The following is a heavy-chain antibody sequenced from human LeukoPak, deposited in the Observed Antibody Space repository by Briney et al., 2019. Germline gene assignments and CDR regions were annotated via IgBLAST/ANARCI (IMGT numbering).Heavy chain of an antibody. CDR3: ARSQYGGYYDMFDY. D-gene: IGHD4-17*01. V-gene: IGHV3-30*04. Sequence: GRSLRLSCTTSGFTFSAYAIHWVRQTPGKGLEWVAVISYDGSDQYYTDFVKGRFILSRDNSNHTVYLQMNSLRPEDTAVYYCARSQYGGYYDMFDYWGQGSLVTVSS. CDR1: GFTFSAYA. J-gene: IGHJ4*02. CDR2: ISYDGSDQ.